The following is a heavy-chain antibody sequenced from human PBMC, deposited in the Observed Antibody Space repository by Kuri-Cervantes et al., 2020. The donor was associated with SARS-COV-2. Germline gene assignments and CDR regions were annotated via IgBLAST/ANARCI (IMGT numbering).Heavy chain of an antibody. J-gene: IGHJ6*02. D-gene: IGHD3-10*01. CDR1: GFTFSSYD. V-gene: IGHV3-13*05. CDR3: ARDLRMVRGVYYYYYYGMDV. Sequence: GESLKISCAASGFTFSSYDMHWVRQATGKGLEWVSAVGTAGDPYYPGSVKGRFTISRENAKNSLYLQMNSLRAEDTAVYYCARDLRMVRGVYYYYYYGMDVWGQGTTVTVSS. CDR2: VGTAGDP.